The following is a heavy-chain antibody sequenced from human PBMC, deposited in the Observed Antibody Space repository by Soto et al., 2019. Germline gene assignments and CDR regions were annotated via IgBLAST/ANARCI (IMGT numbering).Heavy chain of an antibody. CDR2: ITGSGGST. Sequence: EVQLLESGGGLVQPGGSPRLSCAASGFTFTTYTMSWVRQAPGKGLEWVSAITGSGGSTYYADSVKGRFTISRDNSKNTLYLQMNSLRAEDTAVYYCAKNSAATIRVGFDYWGQGTLVTVSS. V-gene: IGHV3-23*01. CDR1: GFTFTTYT. CDR3: AKNSAATIRVGFDY. D-gene: IGHD5-12*01. J-gene: IGHJ4*02.